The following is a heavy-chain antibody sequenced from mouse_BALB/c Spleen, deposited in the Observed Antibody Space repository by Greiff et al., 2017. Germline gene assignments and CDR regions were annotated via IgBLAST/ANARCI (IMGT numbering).Heavy chain of an antibody. V-gene: IGHV1S16*01. CDR1: GYTFTSYY. D-gene: IGHD2-1*01. CDR3: TNGNYYYTMDY. Sequence: QVQLQQPGAELVKPGASVKLSCKASGYTFTSYYMYWVKQRPGQGLEWIGGINPSNGGTNFNEKFKSKATLTVDKSSSTAYMQLSSLTSDDSAVYYCTNGNYYYTMDYWGQGTSVTVSS. J-gene: IGHJ4*01. CDR2: INPSNGGT.